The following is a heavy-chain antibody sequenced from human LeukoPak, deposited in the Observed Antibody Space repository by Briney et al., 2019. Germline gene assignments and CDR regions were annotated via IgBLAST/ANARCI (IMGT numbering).Heavy chain of an antibody. Sequence: GSLRLSCAASGFTFSSYWMSWVRQAPGKGLEWIGSIYHSGSTYYNPSLKSRVTISVDTSKNQFSLKLSSVTAADTAVYYCARDHGSGSPHDYWGQGTLVTVSS. J-gene: IGHJ4*02. CDR2: IYHSGST. CDR1: GFTFSSYW. V-gene: IGHV4-38-2*02. CDR3: ARDHGSGSPHDY. D-gene: IGHD3-10*01.